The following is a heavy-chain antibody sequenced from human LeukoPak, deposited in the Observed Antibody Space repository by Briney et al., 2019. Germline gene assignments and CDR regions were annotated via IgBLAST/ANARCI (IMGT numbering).Heavy chain of an antibody. Sequence: PSQTLSLTCNVSGVSVSDGRYYWTWIRQRPGKGLEWIGYKYFSGSAKYNPSLKSRLTISIDSSRNQFSLQPSSVTAADTATYYCATPYCSTISCLDVFNMWGQGTRVTVSS. J-gene: IGHJ3*02. CDR2: KYFSGSA. CDR1: GVSVSDGRYY. D-gene: IGHD2-2*01. V-gene: IGHV4-31*03. CDR3: ATPYCSTISCLDVFNM.